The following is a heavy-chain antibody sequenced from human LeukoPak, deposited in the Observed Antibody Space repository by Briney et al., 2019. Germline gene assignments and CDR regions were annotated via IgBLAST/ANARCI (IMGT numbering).Heavy chain of an antibody. V-gene: IGHV3-74*01. CDR2: INSDGSST. D-gene: IGHD3-22*01. Sequence: GGSLRLSCAASGFTFSSYWMHWVRQARGKGLVWVSRINSDGSSTSYADSVKGRFTISRDNAKNTLYLQMNSLRAEDTAVYYCARGRFRYDSSGYQVDYWGQGTLVTVSS. CDR1: GFTFSSYW. CDR3: ARGRFRYDSSGYQVDY. J-gene: IGHJ4*02.